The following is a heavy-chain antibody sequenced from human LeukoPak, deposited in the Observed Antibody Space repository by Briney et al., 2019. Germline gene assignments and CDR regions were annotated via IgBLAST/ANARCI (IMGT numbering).Heavy chain of an antibody. CDR3: ARHAFGGIAVAV. V-gene: IGHV5-51*01. J-gene: IGHJ4*02. CDR2: IYPGDSDT. D-gene: IGHD6-19*01. Sequence: IXCXGSGSNFTSYWIGWGRQLPGKGREGMGIIYPGDSDTRCSPSFQGQVTISAHKSISTAYLQWSSLKASDTAMYYCARHAFGGIAVAVWGQGTLVTVSS. CDR1: GSNFTSYW.